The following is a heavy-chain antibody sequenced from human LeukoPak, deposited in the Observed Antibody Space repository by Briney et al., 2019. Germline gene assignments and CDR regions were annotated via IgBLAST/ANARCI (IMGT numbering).Heavy chain of an antibody. J-gene: IGHJ4*02. CDR3: AREGPQYSSSWSHTDY. V-gene: IGHV1-69*04. CDR2: IIPILGIA. CDR1: GGTFSSYA. Sequence: SVKVSCKASGGTFSSYAISWVRQAPGQGLEWMGRIIPILGIANYAQKFQGRVTITADKSTSTAYMELSSLRSEDTAVYYCAREGPQYSSSWSHTDYWGQGTLVTVSS. D-gene: IGHD6-13*01.